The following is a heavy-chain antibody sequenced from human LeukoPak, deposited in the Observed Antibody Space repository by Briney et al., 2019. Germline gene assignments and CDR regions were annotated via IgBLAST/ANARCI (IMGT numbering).Heavy chain of an antibody. Sequence: ASVKVSCKASGGTFSSYAISWVRQAPGQGLEWMGRIIPILGIANYAQKFQGRVTITADKSTSTAYMELSSLRSEDTAVYYCARMGVPAAMVFDYWGQGTLVTVSS. CDR2: IIPILGIA. D-gene: IGHD2-2*01. J-gene: IGHJ4*02. CDR3: ARMGVPAAMVFDY. CDR1: GGTFSSYA. V-gene: IGHV1-69*04.